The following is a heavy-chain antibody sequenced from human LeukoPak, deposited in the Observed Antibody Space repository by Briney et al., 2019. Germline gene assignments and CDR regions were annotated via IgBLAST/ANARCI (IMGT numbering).Heavy chain of an antibody. D-gene: IGHD2-2*01. CDR1: GGSFSDYY. V-gene: IGHV4-34*01. J-gene: IGHJ4*02. Sequence: SETLSLTCAVYGGSFSDYYWSWIRQPPGKGLEWIGEINHSGRPNYNPSLKSRVTISVDTSKNQFSLKLSSVTAADTAVYYCARGLSPGPHLDTDIVVVPAAMRYFDYWGQGTLVTVSS. CDR3: ARGLSPGPHLDTDIVVVPAAMRYFDY. CDR2: INHSGRP.